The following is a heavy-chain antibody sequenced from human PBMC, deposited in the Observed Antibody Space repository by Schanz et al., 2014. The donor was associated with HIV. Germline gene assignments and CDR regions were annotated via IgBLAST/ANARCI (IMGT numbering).Heavy chain of an antibody. D-gene: IGHD6-13*01. J-gene: IGHJ4*02. CDR2: ISYDGSNK. CDR3: AKEEQQLGGVGGYHFDY. V-gene: IGHV3-30*18. Sequence: QVQLVESGGGVVQPGRSLRLSCAASGFTFSNFGMHWVRQAPGKGLEWVALISYDGSNKYYADSVKGRFTISRDISKNTLALKMTSLRAEDPGVYYWAKEEQQLGGVGGYHFDYWGQGPLVTVSS. CDR1: GFTFSNFG.